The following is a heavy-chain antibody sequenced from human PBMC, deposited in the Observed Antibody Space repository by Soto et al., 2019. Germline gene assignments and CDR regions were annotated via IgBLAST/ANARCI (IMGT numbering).Heavy chain of an antibody. D-gene: IGHD2-2*01. CDR2: ISGSAGSSGP. CDR1: GFTFSTYT. V-gene: IGHV3-23*01. J-gene: IGHJ4*02. CDR3: AKARCSTANCYVPEY. Sequence: EVQLLESGGGLVQPGGSLRLSCVASGFTFSTYTMSWVRQAPGKGLEWVSVISGSAGSSGPSYADFVQGRFSISRDNARNTLYLQMNSLRGEDTAMYYCAKARCSTANCYVPEYWGQGTRVTVSS.